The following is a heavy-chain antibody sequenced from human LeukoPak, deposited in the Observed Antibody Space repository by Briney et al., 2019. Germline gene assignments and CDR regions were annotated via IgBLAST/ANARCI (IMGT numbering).Heavy chain of an antibody. D-gene: IGHD4-17*01. CDR1: GGSFSGYY. V-gene: IGHV4-34*01. CDR2: INHSGST. J-gene: IGHJ4*02. CDR3: ARGTSFSHYGHHVRQGPLFDY. Sequence: KPSETLSLTCAVYGGSFSGYYWSWIRQPPGKGLEWIGEINHSGSTNYNPSLKSQLTISVDTSKTQFSLNLRSVTAAHTPVYYCARGTSFSHYGHHVRQGPLFDYWGQGPLVTVSS.